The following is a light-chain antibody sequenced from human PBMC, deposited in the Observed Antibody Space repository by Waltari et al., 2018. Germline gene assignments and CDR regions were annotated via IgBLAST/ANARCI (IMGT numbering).Light chain of an antibody. CDR3: QSYDSSNFWV. V-gene: IGLV6-57*02. Sequence: NFMLTQPHSVSESPGKTVIISCTGSGGSIASAYVQWYRQRPGSAPTTVIYEDTRRPSGVSDRCAGSIDSSSNSASLTISGLKTDDEADYYCQSYDSSNFWVFGGGTKLTVL. CDR2: EDT. CDR1: GGSIASAY. J-gene: IGLJ3*02.